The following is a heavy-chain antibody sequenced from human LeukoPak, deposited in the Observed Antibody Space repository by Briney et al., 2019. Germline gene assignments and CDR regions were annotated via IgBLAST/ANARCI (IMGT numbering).Heavy chain of an antibody. CDR1: GGSFSGYY. J-gene: IGHJ5*02. CDR3: ARVRRDFSSSRYRGNWFDP. V-gene: IGHV4-34*01. D-gene: IGHD6-13*01. CDR2: INHSGST. Sequence: TSETLSLTCAVYGGSFSGYYWSWIRQPPGKGLEWIGEINHSGSTNYNPSLKSRVTISVDTSKNQFSLKLSSVTAADTAVYYCARVRRDFSSSRYRGNWFDPWGQGTLVTVSS.